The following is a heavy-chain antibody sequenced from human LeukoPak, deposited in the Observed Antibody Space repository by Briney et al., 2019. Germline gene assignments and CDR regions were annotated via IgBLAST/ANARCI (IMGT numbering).Heavy chain of an antibody. D-gene: IGHD3-10*01. J-gene: IGHJ5*02. CDR3: AREGTGLITMVRGVIEWFDP. V-gene: IGHV1-18*01. CDR2: ISAYNGNT. Sequence: ASVKVSCKASGYTFTSYGISWVRQAPGQGLEWMGWISAYNGNTNYAQKLQGRVTMTTDTSTSTAYMELRSLRSDDTAVYYCAREGTGLITMVRGVIEWFDPWGQGTLVTVSS. CDR1: GYTFTSYG.